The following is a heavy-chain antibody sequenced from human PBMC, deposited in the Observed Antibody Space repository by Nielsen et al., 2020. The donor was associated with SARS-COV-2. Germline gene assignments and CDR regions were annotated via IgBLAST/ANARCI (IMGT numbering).Heavy chain of an antibody. CDR1: GFTFSDST. D-gene: IGHD5-12*01. CDR2: IRSKANTYAT. J-gene: IGHJ3*02. Sequence: GESLKISCAASGFTFSDSTMHWVRQASGKGLEWIGRIRSKANTYATGYAASVKGRFTISRDDSKNTAYLQMNSLKTEDTAVYYCTRVNPISGSWFDAFDIWGQGTMVTVPS. V-gene: IGHV3-73*01. CDR3: TRVNPISGSWFDAFDI.